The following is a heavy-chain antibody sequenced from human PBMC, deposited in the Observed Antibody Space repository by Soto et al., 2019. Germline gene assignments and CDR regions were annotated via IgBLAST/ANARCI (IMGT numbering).Heavy chain of an antibody. D-gene: IGHD6-13*01. V-gene: IGHV3-30-3*01. J-gene: IGHJ4*02. CDR3: ARVSIAAAGAFDY. CDR2: ISYDGSNK. Sequence: QVQLVESGGGVVQPGRSLRLSCAASGFTFSSYAMHWVRQAPGKGLEWVALISYDGSNKYSADSVKGRFTISRDNSKNTLSLQMNSLRAEDTSVYYCARVSIAAAGAFDYWGQGTLVTVSS. CDR1: GFTFSSYA.